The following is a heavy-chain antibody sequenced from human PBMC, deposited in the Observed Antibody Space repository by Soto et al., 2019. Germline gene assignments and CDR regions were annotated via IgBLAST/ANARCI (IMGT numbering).Heavy chain of an antibody. CDR3: ARIRGGSSSDFDY. Sequence: QVTLKESGPALVKPTETLTLTCTVSGFSLSNARMGVSWIRQPPGKALEWLAHIFSNDEKSYSTSLKSRLTISKDTSKSQVVLTMTNMDPVDTATYYCARIRGGSSSDFDYWGQGTLVTVSS. D-gene: IGHD6-13*01. V-gene: IGHV2-26*01. J-gene: IGHJ4*02. CDR1: GFSLSNARMG. CDR2: IFSNDEK.